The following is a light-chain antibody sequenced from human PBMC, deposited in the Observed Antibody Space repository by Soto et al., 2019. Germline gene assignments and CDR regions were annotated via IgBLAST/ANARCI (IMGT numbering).Light chain of an antibody. CDR1: QSISRN. CDR2: DAS. Sequence: DIQMTQFPSSLSVSVGDSVTITCRTNQSISRNLNWYQQKPGRAPKLLIYDASNLEAGVPSRFRGSGSGTDLTFTISRLQPEDIATYYCQQYENLPTFGQGTRLEIK. V-gene: IGKV1-33*01. J-gene: IGKJ5*01. CDR3: QQYENLPT.